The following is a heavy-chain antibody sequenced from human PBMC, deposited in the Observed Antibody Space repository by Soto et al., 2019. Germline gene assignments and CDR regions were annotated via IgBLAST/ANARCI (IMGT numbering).Heavy chain of an antibody. CDR2: IYSGGST. D-gene: IGHD3-9*01. J-gene: IGHJ4*02. CDR3: ARVKPSEDILTGYYDY. V-gene: IGHV3-66*02. Sequence: GGSLRLSCAASGFTVSSNYMSWVRQAPGKGLEWVSVIYSGGSTYYADSVKGRFTISRDNSKNTLYLQMNSLRAEDTAVYYCARVKPSEDILTGYYDYWGQGTLVTVSS. CDR1: GFTVSSNY.